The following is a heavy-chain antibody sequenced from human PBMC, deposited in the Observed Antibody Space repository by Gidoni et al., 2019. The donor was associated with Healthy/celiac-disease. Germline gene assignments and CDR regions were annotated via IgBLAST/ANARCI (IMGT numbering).Heavy chain of an antibody. V-gene: IGHV3-23*01. CDR2: ISGSGGST. Sequence: EVQLLESGGGLVQPGGSLRLSCAASGLPVSSYARSWVRQAPGKGLEWVSAISGSGGSTYYADSVKGRFTISRDNSKNTLYLQMNSLRAEDTAVYYCAKEGPVTDYDILTGYSYYFDYWGQGTLVTVSS. J-gene: IGHJ4*02. D-gene: IGHD3-9*01. CDR3: AKEGPVTDYDILTGYSYYFDY. CDR1: GLPVSSYA.